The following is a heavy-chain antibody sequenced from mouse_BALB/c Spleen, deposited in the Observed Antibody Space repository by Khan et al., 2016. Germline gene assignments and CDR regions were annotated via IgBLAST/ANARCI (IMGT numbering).Heavy chain of an antibody. V-gene: IGHV1-9*01. CDR1: GYTFSSYW. CDR3: ARGGLRRGGYAMDY. Sequence: QVQLQQSGAELMKPGASVKISCKATGYTFSSYWIEWAKQRPGHGLEWIGEILPGSGSTNYNEKFKGKATFTADTSSNTAYMQLSSLTSEDSAVYYCARGGLRRGGYAMDYWGQGTSVTGSS. D-gene: IGHD2-4*01. CDR2: ILPGSGST. J-gene: IGHJ4*01.